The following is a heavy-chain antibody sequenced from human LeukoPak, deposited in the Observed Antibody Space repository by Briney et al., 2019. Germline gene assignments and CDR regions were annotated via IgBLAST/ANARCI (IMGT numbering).Heavy chain of an antibody. D-gene: IGHD1-26*01. V-gene: IGHV4-39*02. CDR1: GGSISSSSYY. CDR2: TYYTGST. CDR3: ARVWEPKGTGTYYFDY. Sequence: PSETLSLACTVSGGSISSSSYYWAWIRQAPGKGLEWIGNTYYTGSTYYNPSLKSRVTIFVDTSKNHYSLKLTSVTAADTAVYYCARVWEPKGTGTYYFDYWGQGALVTVSS. J-gene: IGHJ4*02.